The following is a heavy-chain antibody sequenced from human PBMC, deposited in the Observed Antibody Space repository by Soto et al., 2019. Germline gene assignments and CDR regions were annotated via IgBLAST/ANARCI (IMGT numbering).Heavy chain of an antibody. CDR3: ARRYYDILTGPDTDDAFDI. CDR2: INPSGGST. CDR1: GYTFTSYY. Sequence: ASVKVSCKASGYTFTSYYMHWVRQAPGQGLEWMGIINPSGGSTSYAQKFQGRVTKTRDTSTSTVYMELSSLRSEDTAVYYCARRYYDILTGPDTDDAFDIWGQGTMVT. J-gene: IGHJ3*02. V-gene: IGHV1-46*03. D-gene: IGHD3-9*01.